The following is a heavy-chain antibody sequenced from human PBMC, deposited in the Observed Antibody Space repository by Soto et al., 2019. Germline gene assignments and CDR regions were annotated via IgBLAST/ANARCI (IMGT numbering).Heavy chain of an antibody. CDR1: GGSISSYY. CDR2: IYTSGST. J-gene: IGHJ6*02. D-gene: IGHD2-8*01. Sequence: SETLSLTCAVYGGSISSYYWSWIRQPAGKGLEWIGRIYTSGSTNYNPSLKSRVTMSVDTSKNQFSLKLSSVTAADTAVYYCARDGEDIVLMERRRTYYYGMDVWGQGTTVTVSS. CDR3: ARDGEDIVLMERRRTYYYGMDV. V-gene: IGHV4-4*07.